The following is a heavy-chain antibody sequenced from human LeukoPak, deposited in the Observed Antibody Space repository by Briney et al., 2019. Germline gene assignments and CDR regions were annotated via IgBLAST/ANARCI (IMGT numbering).Heavy chain of an antibody. J-gene: IGHJ6*03. CDR2: VYYSGNT. Sequence: SETLSLTCIISGGSISSSTYYWGWIRQPPGKGLEWIGTVYYSGNTYYNPSLQSRVTISVDTSKNQFSLKLTSVTAADTAVYYCARGLLMWYYYYMDVWGKGTTVTVSS. CDR3: ARGLLMWYYYYMDV. D-gene: IGHD2-21*01. V-gene: IGHV4-39*07. CDR1: GGSISSSTYY.